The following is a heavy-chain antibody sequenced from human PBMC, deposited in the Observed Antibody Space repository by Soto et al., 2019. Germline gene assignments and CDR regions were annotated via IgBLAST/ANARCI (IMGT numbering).Heavy chain of an antibody. CDR3: ARGSSIAAPFVFDP. Sequence: GSLRLSCAASGFTFSSYWMSWVRQAPGKGLEWVANIKQDGSEKYYVDSVKGRFTISRDNAKNSLYLQMNSLRAEDTAVYYCARGSSIAAPFVFDPWGQGTLVTVSS. J-gene: IGHJ5*02. V-gene: IGHV3-7*01. CDR1: GFTFSSYW. CDR2: IKQDGSEK. D-gene: IGHD6-6*01.